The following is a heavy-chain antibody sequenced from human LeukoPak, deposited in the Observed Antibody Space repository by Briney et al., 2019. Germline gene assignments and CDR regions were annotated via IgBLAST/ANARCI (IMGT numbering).Heavy chain of an antibody. J-gene: IGHJ6*03. CDR1: GFTFSLYG. Sequence: GRSLRLSCAASGFTFSLYGMHWVRQAPGRGLEWVAVIWFDGSHDYYADSVKGRFTISRDNSKKMVHLQMNSLRAEDTAVYYCAKSDSEEGYNDYYHMDVWGKGTTVAVS. CDR2: IWFDGSHD. D-gene: IGHD2-21*02. V-gene: IGHV3-33*06. CDR3: AKSDSEEGYNDYYHMDV.